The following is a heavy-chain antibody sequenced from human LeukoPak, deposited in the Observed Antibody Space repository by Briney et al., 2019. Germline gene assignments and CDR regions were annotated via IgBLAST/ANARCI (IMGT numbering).Heavy chain of an antibody. CDR2: IKSDGITT. D-gene: IGHD3-3*01. Sequence: GGSLRLSCAVSGFTFSTHFMHWVRQAPGKGLVWVSRIKSDGITTSYADSVRGRFTISRDNAKNTLYLQMNSLGAEDTAVYYCVRDRDFRIDYWGQGTLVTVSS. CDR1: GFTFSTHF. V-gene: IGHV3-74*01. CDR3: VRDRDFRIDY. J-gene: IGHJ4*02.